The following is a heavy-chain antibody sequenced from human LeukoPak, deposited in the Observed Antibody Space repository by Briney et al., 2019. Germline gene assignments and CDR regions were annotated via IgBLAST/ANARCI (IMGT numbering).Heavy chain of an antibody. CDR1: GGSISSSSYY. CDR2: IYYSGST. J-gene: IGHJ4*02. V-gene: IGHV4-39*02. Sequence: SETLSLTCTVSGGSISSSSYYWGWIRQPPGKGLEWIGSIYYSGSTYYNPSLKSRVTISVDTSKNQFSLKLSSVTAADTAVYYCARDPDYYDPYYFDYWGQGTLATVSS. CDR3: ARDPDYYDPYYFDY. D-gene: IGHD3-22*01.